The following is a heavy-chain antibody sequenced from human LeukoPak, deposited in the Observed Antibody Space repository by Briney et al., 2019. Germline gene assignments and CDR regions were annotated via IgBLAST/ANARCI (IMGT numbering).Heavy chain of an antibody. D-gene: IGHD3-10*01. CDR2: ISGSGDFT. CDR1: GFTFSNYA. Sequence: HPGGSLRLSCAASGFTFSNYAMSWVRQGPGKGLECLSAISGSGDFTYYADSVKGRFTISRDNSRNTLSLQMNSLRADDTAVFYCAKCTAGNAHYPIDYWGQGALVTVSS. CDR3: AKCTAGNAHYPIDY. V-gene: IGHV3-23*01. J-gene: IGHJ4*02.